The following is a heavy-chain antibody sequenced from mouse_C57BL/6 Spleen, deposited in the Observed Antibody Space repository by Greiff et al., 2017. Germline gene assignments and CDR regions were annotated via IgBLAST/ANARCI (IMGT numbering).Heavy chain of an antibody. CDR2: ISGGGGNT. CDR3: ARHQAWFAY. D-gene: IGHD3-2*02. Sequence: DVHLVESGGGLVKPGGSLKLSCAASGFTFSSYTMSWVRQTPEKRLEWVATISGGGGNTYYPDSVKGRFTISRDNAKNTLYLQMSSLRSEDTALYYCARHQAWFAYWGQGTLVTVSA. J-gene: IGHJ3*01. CDR1: GFTFSSYT. V-gene: IGHV5-9*01.